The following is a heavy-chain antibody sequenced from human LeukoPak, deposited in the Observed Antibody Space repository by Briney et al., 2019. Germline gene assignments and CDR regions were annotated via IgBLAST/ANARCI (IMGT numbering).Heavy chain of an antibody. J-gene: IGHJ4*02. D-gene: IGHD2-2*01. CDR2: LNEDGSVK. CDR3: ANVPRSTVSY. V-gene: IGHV3-7*01. CDR1: EFSFSTNW. Sequence: PGGSPRLSCAASEFSFSTNWMHWVRQTPGRGLEWVAELNEDGSVKYYVDSVKGRFTISRDNAKSLLFLQMYNLRTEDTGVYFCANVPRSTVSYWGQGTLVTVSS.